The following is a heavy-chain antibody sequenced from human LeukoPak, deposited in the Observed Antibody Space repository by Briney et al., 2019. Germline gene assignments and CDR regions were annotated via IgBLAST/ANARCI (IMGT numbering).Heavy chain of an antibody. D-gene: IGHD2-15*01. V-gene: IGHV4-61*02. CDR1: GGSISSGSYY. J-gene: IGHJ4*02. CDR2: IYTSGST. CDR3: ARGGRAATYGSDPKKLDY. Sequence: SETLSLTCTVSGGSISSGSYYWTWIRQPAGKGLEWIGRIYTSGSTNYNPSLKSRVTISVDTSKNQFSLKLSSVTAADTAVYYCARGGRAATYGSDPKKLDYWGQGTLVTVSS.